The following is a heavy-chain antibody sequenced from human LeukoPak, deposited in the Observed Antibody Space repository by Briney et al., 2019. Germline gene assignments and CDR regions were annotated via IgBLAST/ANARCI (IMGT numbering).Heavy chain of an antibody. Sequence: PSETLSLTCTVSGGSISSYYWSWIRQPPGKGLEWIGRIYYSGSTNYSPSLKSRVTISVDTSKNQFSLKLSSVTAADTAVYYCAREYRFGDSFDYWGQGTLVTVSS. D-gene: IGHD3-10*01. CDR3: AREYRFGDSFDY. CDR1: GGSISSYY. J-gene: IGHJ4*02. CDR2: IYYSGST. V-gene: IGHV4-59*12.